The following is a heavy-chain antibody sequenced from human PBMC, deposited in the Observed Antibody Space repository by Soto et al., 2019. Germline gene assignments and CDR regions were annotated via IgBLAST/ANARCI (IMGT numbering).Heavy chain of an antibody. CDR2: ISSSSSYI. D-gene: IGHD6-6*01. CDR1: GFTFSSYS. V-gene: IGHV3-21*01. CDR3: ASIWNPGSGRQLVREFDY. J-gene: IGHJ4*02. Sequence: GGSLRLSCAASGFTFSSYSMNWVRQAPGKGLEWVSSISSSSSYIYYADSVKGRFTISRDNAKNSLYLQMNSLRAEDTALYYWASIWNPGSGRQLVREFDYWGQGTLVTVSS.